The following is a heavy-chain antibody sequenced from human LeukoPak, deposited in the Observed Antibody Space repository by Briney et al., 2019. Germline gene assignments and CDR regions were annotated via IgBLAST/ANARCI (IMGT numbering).Heavy chain of an antibody. CDR2: ISAYNGNT. CDR1: GYTFTSYA. J-gene: IGHJ3*02. CDR3: ARDRAYCGGDCYVPDAFDI. D-gene: IGHD2-21*02. Sequence: GASVKVSCKASGYTFTSYAMNWVRQAPGQGLEWMGWISAYNGNTNYAQKLQGRVTMTTDTSTSTAYMELRSLRSDDTAVYYCARDRAYCGGDCYVPDAFDIWGQGTMVTVSS. V-gene: IGHV1-18*01.